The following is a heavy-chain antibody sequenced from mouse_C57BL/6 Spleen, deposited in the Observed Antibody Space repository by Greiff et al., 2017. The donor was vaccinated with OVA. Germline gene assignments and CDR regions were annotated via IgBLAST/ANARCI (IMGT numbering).Heavy chain of an antibody. J-gene: IGHJ2*01. CDR1: GYTFTDYY. CDR2: LYPGSGNT. D-gene: IGHD4-1*01. Sequence: VQLQQSGAELVRPGASVKLSCKASGYTFTDYYINWVKQRPGQGLEWIARLYPGSGNTYYNEKFKGKATLTAEKSSSTAYMQLSSLTSEDSAVYFCARAEAGTFDYWGQGTTLTVSS. V-gene: IGHV1-76*01. CDR3: ARAEAGTFDY.